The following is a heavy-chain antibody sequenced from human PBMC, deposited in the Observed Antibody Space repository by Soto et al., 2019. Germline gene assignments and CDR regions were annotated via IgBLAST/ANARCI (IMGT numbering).Heavy chain of an antibody. D-gene: IGHD6-13*01. V-gene: IGHV3-48*01. CDR1: GFTFSSYS. CDR3: ARDGPLYSSSWPYFDY. Sequence: GGSLRLSCAASGFTFSSYSMNWVRQAPGKGLEWVSYISSSSSTIYYADSVKGRFTISRDNAKNSLYLQMNSLRAEDTAVYYCARDGPLYSSSWPYFDYWGQGTLVTVSS. J-gene: IGHJ4*02. CDR2: ISSSSSTI.